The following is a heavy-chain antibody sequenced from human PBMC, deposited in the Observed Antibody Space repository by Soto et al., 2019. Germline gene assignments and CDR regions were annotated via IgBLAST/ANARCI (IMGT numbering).Heavy chain of an antibody. CDR2: IYLGDSET. J-gene: IGHJ2*01. CDR3: ASHTSAWYFDL. Sequence: EVQLVQSGAEVKKPGESLKISCQGAEYNFANYWIGWVRQRPEKGLEWMGVIYLGDSETRYSPSFQGQVTISADKSTRTAFLQWATLRDSDPAMYYRASHTSAWYFDLWGRGTLVTVSS. CDR1: EYNFANYW. V-gene: IGHV5-51*03.